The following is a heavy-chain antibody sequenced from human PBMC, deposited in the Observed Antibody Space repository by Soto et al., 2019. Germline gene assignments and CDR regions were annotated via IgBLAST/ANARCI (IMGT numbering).Heavy chain of an antibody. J-gene: IGHJ5*02. D-gene: IGHD1-26*01. V-gene: IGHV3-21*01. CDR1: GFTFSSYS. CDR2: ISGSSSYI. CDR3: ARDAAATRFDP. Sequence: EVQLVESGGGLVKPGGSLRLSCAASGFTFSSYSMNWVRQAPGKGLEWVSSISGSSSYIYYADSVKGRFTISRDNAKNSLYLQMNSLRAEDTAVYYCARDAAATRFDPWGQGTLVTVSS.